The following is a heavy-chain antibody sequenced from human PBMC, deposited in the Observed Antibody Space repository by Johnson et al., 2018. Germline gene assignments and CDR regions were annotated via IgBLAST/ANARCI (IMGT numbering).Heavy chain of an antibody. D-gene: IGHD4-11*01. Sequence: QVQLVESEGGVVQPGRSLRLSCAASGFTFSAYSMHWVRQSPGKGLEWVAIISKDGQDIAYAESVKGRFTISRDNSENTLSLQMNSLRADDTALYYCARETDYTRIDGRNFDYWGQGTLVTVSS. CDR1: GFTFSAYS. J-gene: IGHJ4*02. CDR3: ARETDYTRIDGRNFDY. V-gene: IGHV3-30*04. CDR2: ISKDGQDI.